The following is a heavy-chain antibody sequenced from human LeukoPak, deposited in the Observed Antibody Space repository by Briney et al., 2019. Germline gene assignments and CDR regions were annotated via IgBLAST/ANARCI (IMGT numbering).Heavy chain of an antibody. CDR1: GGSFSGYY. V-gene: IGHV4-34*01. CDR3: ARAGGYYDSSGYYYVTTFDY. D-gene: IGHD3-22*01. CDR2: INHSGST. Sequence: PSETLSLTCAVYGGSFSGYYWSWIRQPPVKGLEWIGEINHSGSTNYNPSLKSRVTISVDTSKNQFSLKLSSVTAADTAVYYCARAGGYYDSSGYYYVTTFDYWGQGTLVTVSS. J-gene: IGHJ4*02.